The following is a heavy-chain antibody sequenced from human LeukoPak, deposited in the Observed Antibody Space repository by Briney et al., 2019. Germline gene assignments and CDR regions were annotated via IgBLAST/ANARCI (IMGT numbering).Heavy chain of an antibody. V-gene: IGHV1-8*01. CDR1: GSTFTSYD. CDR3: ARRPTKRYCTNGVCYGWYFDY. CDR2: MNPNSGNT. D-gene: IGHD2-8*01. J-gene: IGHJ4*02. Sequence: ASVKLCCKASGSTFTSYDINRVRLATGQGLEWMGWMNPNSGNTGDAQKVQGRLTMTRNTSISTAYMELSSLRSEDTAVYYWARRPTKRYCTNGVCYGWYFDYWGEGTLVTVSS.